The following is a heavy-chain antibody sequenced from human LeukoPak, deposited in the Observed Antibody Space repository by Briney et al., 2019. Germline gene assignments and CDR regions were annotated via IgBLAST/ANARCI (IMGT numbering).Heavy chain of an antibody. CDR3: ARDRRYGSGNYFHYWYFDL. CDR2: IQENGGEK. D-gene: IGHD3-10*01. CDR1: GLTFSSYW. V-gene: IGHV3-7*04. Sequence: GGSLRLSCAASGLTFSSYWMSWVRQAPGKGLEWVADIQENGGEKYYIDSVKGRFTISRDNAKNSLYLQMNSLRVEDTAVYYCARDRRYGSGNYFHYWYFDLWGRGTQVTVSS. J-gene: IGHJ2*01.